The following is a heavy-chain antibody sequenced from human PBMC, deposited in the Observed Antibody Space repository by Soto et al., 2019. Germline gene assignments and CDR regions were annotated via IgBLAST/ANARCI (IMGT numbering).Heavy chain of an antibody. D-gene: IGHD4-17*01. CDR2: IYHTGRT. CDR1: GGSISSSNW. CDR3: ARTRPTTDDAFDI. Sequence: QVQLQESGPGLVKPSGTLSLTCAVSGGSISSSNWWSWVRQPPGKGLEWIGEIYHTGRTNYNPSLKSRVTISVDKSENQXSLKLSSVTAADTAVYYCARTRPTTDDAFDIWGQGTMVTVSS. J-gene: IGHJ3*02. V-gene: IGHV4-4*02.